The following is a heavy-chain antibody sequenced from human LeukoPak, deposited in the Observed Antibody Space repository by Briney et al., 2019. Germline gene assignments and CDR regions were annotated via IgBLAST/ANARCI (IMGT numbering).Heavy chain of an antibody. D-gene: IGHD3-10*01. CDR3: ANENYYGSGSYADH. J-gene: IGHJ4*02. CDR2: ISYDGSNT. Sequence: GGSLRLSCAASGFTFNNYGMHWVRQAPGKGLEWVAIISYDGSNTYYADSVKGRFAISRDNSKNTLYLQMNSLRAEDTAVYYCANENYYGSGSYADHWGQGTLVTVSS. CDR1: GFTFNNYG. V-gene: IGHV3-30*18.